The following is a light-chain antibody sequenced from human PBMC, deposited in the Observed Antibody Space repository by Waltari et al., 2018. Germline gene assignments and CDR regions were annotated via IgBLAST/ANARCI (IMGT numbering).Light chain of an antibody. CDR3: QQANSFPLT. CDR1: EDISSW. Sequence: DIQMTQSPSSVSASVGDRVTITCRASEDISSWLAWYQQKPGIAPKLLIYGASSLQSGVPSRFSGSGSGTDFTLTISSQQAEDFATYYCQQANSFPLTFGGGTKVEI. CDR2: GAS. V-gene: IGKV1-12*01. J-gene: IGKJ4*01.